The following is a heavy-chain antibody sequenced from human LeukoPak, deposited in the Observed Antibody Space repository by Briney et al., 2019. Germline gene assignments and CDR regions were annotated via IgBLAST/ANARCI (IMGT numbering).Heavy chain of an antibody. Sequence: SVKVSCKASGYTFTSYYMHWVRQAPGQGLEWTGGITPMFGTANYAQKFQGRVTITADESTSTAYMELSSLRSEDTAVYYCVRDGSYYDSRGYYYLYWGQGTLVTVSS. CDR3: VRDGSYYDSRGYYYLY. J-gene: IGHJ4*02. CDR1: GYTFTSYY. D-gene: IGHD3-22*01. V-gene: IGHV1-69*13. CDR2: ITPMFGTA.